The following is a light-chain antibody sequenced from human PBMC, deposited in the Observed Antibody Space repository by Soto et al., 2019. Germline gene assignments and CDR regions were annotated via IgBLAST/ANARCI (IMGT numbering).Light chain of an antibody. J-gene: IGLJ2*01. V-gene: IGLV2-14*01. CDR2: EVS. Sequence: QSVLTQPASVSGSPGQSITISCTGSSSDVDYYSYVSWYQHHPGKAPRLLIYEVSNRPSGVSNRFSGSKSGNTAPLTISGLQAEDEADYYCNSYTSSSTLVFGGGTKVTVL. CDR1: SSDVDYYSY. CDR3: NSYTSSSTLV.